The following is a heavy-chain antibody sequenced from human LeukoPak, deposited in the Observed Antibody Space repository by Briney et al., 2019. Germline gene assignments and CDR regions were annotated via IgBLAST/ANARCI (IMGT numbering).Heavy chain of an antibody. CDR3: PKQDSRGYYFDY. CDR1: GFTFDDYA. Sequence: GRSLRLSCAASGFTFDDYAMHWVRQAPGKGLEWVSGISWNSGSIGYADSVKGRFTISRDNAKNSLYLQMNSLRAEDTALYYCPKQDSRGYYFDYYGQGTLVTVYS. CDR2: ISWNSGSI. V-gene: IGHV3-9*01. D-gene: IGHD3-22*01. J-gene: IGHJ4*02.